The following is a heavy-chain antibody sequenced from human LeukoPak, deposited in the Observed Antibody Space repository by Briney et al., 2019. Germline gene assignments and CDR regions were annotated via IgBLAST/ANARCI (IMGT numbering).Heavy chain of an antibody. CDR2: IYPGDSDT. V-gene: IGHV5-51*01. CDR3: ATEKYYYDSSGYLGYAFDI. J-gene: IGHJ3*02. Sequence: GESLKISCKGSGYSFTSYWIGWVRQMPGKGLEWMGIIYPGDSDTRYSPSFQGQVTISVDKSISTAYLQWSSLKASDTAMYYCATEKYYYDSSGYLGYAFDIWGQGTMVTVSS. D-gene: IGHD3-22*01. CDR1: GYSFTSYW.